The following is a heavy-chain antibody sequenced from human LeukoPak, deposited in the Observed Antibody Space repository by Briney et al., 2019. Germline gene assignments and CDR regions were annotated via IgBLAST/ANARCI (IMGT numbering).Heavy chain of an antibody. CDR1: GFTVSSNY. D-gene: IGHD5-24*01. CDR2: IYDKGDA. Sequence: PGGSLRLSCAASGFTVSSNYMSWVPQAPGKGREWVSVIYDKGDAYSADSVKGRFTISRHNSKNTLYLQMNSLRPEDTAVYYCAGGSRRDGYDYWGQGTLVTVSS. V-gene: IGHV3-53*04. J-gene: IGHJ4*02. CDR3: AGGSRRDGYDY.